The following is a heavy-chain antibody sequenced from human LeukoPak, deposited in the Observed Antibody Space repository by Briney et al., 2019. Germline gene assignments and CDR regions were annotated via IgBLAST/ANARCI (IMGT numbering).Heavy chain of an antibody. CDR1: GYTFTGYY. D-gene: IGHD2-21*02. Sequence: GASVKVSCKASGYTFTGYYMHWVRQAPGQGLEWMGWINPNSGGTNYAQKFQGRVTMTRDTSISTAYMELSRLRSDDTAVYYCASSPCGGDCLNWFDPWGQGTLVTVSS. CDR2: INPNSGGT. V-gene: IGHV1-2*02. CDR3: ASSPCGGDCLNWFDP. J-gene: IGHJ5*02.